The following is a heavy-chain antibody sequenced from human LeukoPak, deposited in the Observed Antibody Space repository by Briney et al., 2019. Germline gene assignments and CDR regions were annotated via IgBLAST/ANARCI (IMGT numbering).Heavy chain of an antibody. D-gene: IGHD3-10*01. J-gene: IGHJ4*02. CDR1: RFMFSGYA. CDR2: VSSNGGGT. Sequence: GGSLRLSCSASRFMFSGYAVHWVRQVPGKGLEYVSAVSSNGGGTYYTDSVKGRFTISRDNSKNTVYLQMSTLRPEDTAVYYCVRDSNLPPSPELWFGESLPHWGQGALVTVSS. V-gene: IGHV3-64D*06. CDR3: VRDSNLPPSPELWFGESLPH.